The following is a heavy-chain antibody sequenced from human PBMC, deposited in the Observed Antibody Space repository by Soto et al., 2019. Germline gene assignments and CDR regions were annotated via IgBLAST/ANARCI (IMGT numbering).Heavy chain of an antibody. J-gene: IGHJ4*02. CDR2: ISAYNGNT. Sequence: QVQLVQSGAEVKKPGASVKVSCKAFGYTFTSYGISWVRQAPGQGLEWMGWISAYNGNTNYPQKLRGRVTMTTDTPTSTDNMELRSLRSDDTAVYYCARDDAVGLFDYWGQGTLVTVSS. V-gene: IGHV1-18*01. D-gene: IGHD1-26*01. CDR1: GYTFTSYG. CDR3: ARDDAVGLFDY.